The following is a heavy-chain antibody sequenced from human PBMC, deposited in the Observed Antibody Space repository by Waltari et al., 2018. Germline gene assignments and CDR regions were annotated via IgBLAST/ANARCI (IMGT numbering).Heavy chain of an antibody. Sequence: QVQLQESGPGLVKPSQTLSLTCTVPGGSISRGGYYWSWIRQHPGKGLEWIGYIYYSGSTYYNPSLKSRVTISVDTSKNQFSLKLSSVTAADTAVYYCASLYSSSWFFDYWGQGTLVTVSS. CDR2: IYYSGST. CDR3: ASLYSSSWFFDY. D-gene: IGHD6-13*01. J-gene: IGHJ4*02. CDR1: GGSISRGGYY. V-gene: IGHV4-31*03.